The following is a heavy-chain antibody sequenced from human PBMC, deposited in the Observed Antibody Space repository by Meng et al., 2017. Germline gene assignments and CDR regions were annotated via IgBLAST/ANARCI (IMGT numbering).Heavy chain of an antibody. Sequence: SETLSLTCTVSGGSISSYYWSWIRQPPGKGLEWIGYIYYSGSTNYNPSLKSRVTISVDTSKNQFSLKLSSVTAADTAVYYCARGAYVTKRYYYYYYGMDVWGQGTTVTVSS. CDR3: ARGAYVTKRYYYYYYGMDV. CDR1: GGSISSYY. CDR2: IYYSGST. J-gene: IGHJ6*02. V-gene: IGHV4-59*01. D-gene: IGHD4-17*01.